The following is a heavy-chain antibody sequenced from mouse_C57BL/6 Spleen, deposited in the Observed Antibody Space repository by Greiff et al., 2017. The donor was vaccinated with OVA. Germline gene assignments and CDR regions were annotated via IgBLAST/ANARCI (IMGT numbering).Heavy chain of an antibody. Sequence: VQLQQSGPELVKPGASVKISCKASGYSFTGYYMNWVKQSPEKSLEWIGEINPSTGGTTYNQKFKAKATLTVDKSSSTAYMQLKSLTSEDSAVYYCARWNYYGSGTWFAYWGQGTLVTVSA. CDR3: ARWNYYGSGTWFAY. J-gene: IGHJ3*01. V-gene: IGHV1-42*01. D-gene: IGHD1-1*01. CDR2: INPSTGGT. CDR1: GYSFTGYY.